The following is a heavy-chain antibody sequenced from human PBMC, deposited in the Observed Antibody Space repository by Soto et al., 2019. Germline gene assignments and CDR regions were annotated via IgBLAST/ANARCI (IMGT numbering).Heavy chain of an antibody. Sequence: GGSLRLSCAASGFTFSSYSMNWVRQAPGKGLEWVSSISSSSSYIYYADSVKGRFTISRDNAKNSLYLQMNSLRAEDTAVYYCARGSCSSTSCYPLYNYGMDVWGQGTTVTVSS. CDR2: ISSSSSYI. CDR1: GFTFSSYS. J-gene: IGHJ6*02. V-gene: IGHV3-21*01. D-gene: IGHD2-2*01. CDR3: ARGSCSSTSCYPLYNYGMDV.